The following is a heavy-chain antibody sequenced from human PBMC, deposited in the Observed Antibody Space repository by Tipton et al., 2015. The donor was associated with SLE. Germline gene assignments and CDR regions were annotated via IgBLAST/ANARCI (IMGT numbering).Heavy chain of an antibody. CDR2: INHSGST. CDR1: GGSINNSYYY. Sequence: LSLTCTVSGGSINNSYYYWAWIRQPPGKGLEWIGEINHSGSTNYNPSLKSRVTISVDTSKNQFSLKLGSVTAADTAVYYCARVHTYYDFWSGYSPFYYYCLDVWGKGTSVTVSS. J-gene: IGHJ6*03. V-gene: IGHV4-39*07. D-gene: IGHD3-3*01. CDR3: ARVHTYYDFWSGYSPFYYYCLDV.